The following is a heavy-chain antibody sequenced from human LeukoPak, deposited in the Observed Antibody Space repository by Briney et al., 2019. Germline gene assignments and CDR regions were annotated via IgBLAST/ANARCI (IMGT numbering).Heavy chain of an antibody. J-gene: IGHJ6*03. V-gene: IGHV4-59*08. D-gene: IGHD3-10*01. CDR3: AKSGSYYYYMDV. Sequence: PSETLSLTCTVSGDSISSYYWSWIRQPPGKGLEWIGYIDYSGSTGYSPSLKSRVTMSVDTSKKQFSLKLTSVTAADTAVYYCAKSGSYYYYMDVWGKGTTVTVSS. CDR2: IDYSGST. CDR1: GDSISSYY.